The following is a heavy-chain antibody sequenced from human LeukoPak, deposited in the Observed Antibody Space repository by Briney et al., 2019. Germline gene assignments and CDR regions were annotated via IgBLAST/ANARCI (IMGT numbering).Heavy chain of an antibody. CDR1: GFTFSSYE. D-gene: IGHD4-23*01. CDR2: ISSSGSTI. J-gene: IGHJ4*02. Sequence: GGSLRLSCAASGFTFSSYEINWVRQAPGKGLEWVSYISSSGSTIYYADSVKGRFTISRDNAKNSLYLQMNSLRAEDTAVYYCARDHGGLGYPDYWGQGTLVTVSS. V-gene: IGHV3-48*03. CDR3: ARDHGGLGYPDY.